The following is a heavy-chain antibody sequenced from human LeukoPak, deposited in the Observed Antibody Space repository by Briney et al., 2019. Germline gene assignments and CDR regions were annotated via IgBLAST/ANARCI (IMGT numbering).Heavy chain of an antibody. CDR2: IYASGIT. CDR3: AREPLQSRPLDV. D-gene: IGHD4-11*01. J-gene: IGHJ6*04. Sequence: SETLSLTCTVSGDSISSYFWTWIRQPAGKGLGWIGRIYASGITNYNPSIRSRVTMSVDTSKNQFSLKLSSVTAADTAVYYCAREPLQSRPLDVWDKGTTVTVSS. CDR1: GDSISSYF. V-gene: IGHV4-4*07.